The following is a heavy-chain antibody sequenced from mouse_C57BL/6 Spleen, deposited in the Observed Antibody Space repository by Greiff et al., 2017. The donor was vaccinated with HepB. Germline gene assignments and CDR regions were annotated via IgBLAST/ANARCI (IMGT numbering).Heavy chain of an antibody. Sequence: QVQLQQPGAELVKPGASVKMSCKASGYTFTSYWITWVKQRPGQGLEWIGDIYPGSGSTNYNEKFKSKATLTVDTSSSTAYMQLSSLTSEDSAVYYCARGERTIVTTGWFAYWGQGTLVTVSA. CDR2: IYPGSGST. V-gene: IGHV1-55*01. CDR1: GYTFTSYW. J-gene: IGHJ3*01. CDR3: ARGERTIVTTGWFAY. D-gene: IGHD2-5*01.